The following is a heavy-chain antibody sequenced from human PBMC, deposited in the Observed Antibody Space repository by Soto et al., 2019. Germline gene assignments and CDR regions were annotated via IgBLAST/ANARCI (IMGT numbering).Heavy chain of an antibody. J-gene: IGHJ6*02. CDR1: GGSIDNFY. Sequence: PXGTLALTFTVSGGSIDNFYWSWIRQPPGKGLEWIGYIYSSGSTNYNPSLKSRVTILVDRSKNQFSLKLSSVTAADTAVYFCARDYTYFKVTASGGMDVWGQGTTVTVSS. CDR2: IYSSGST. D-gene: IGHD2-21*02. V-gene: IGHV4-59*01. CDR3: ARDYTYFKVTASGGMDV.